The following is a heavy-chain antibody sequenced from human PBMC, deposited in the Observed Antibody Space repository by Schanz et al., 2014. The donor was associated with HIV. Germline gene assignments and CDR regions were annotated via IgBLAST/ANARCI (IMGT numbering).Heavy chain of an antibody. J-gene: IGHJ4*02. Sequence: EVQLLESGGGLVQPGGSLRLSCAASGFTFSSYAMSWVRQAPGKGLEWVSALSGSGGNTYYADSVNGRFTISRDNAKNSMFLQMNSLRGEDTAVYCCAREKDLGYSSTLGFWGQGTLVTVSS. CDR1: GFTFSSYA. V-gene: IGHV3-23*01. CDR3: AREKDLGYSSTLGF. D-gene: IGHD6-13*01. CDR2: LSGSGGNT.